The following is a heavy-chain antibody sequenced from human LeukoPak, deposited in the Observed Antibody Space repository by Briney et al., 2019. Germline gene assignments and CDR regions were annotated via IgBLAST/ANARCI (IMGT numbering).Heavy chain of an antibody. CDR1: GFTFSGYG. D-gene: IGHD6-13*01. CDR3: ARESAAGSAFAY. Sequence: GGSLRLSWAASGFTFSGYGMHWVRQAPGKGLKGVAVIWYEGSNKYYADSVKGRFTISRDNSNNNLYLQSNSPRATEKAADSCARESAAGSAFAYWGQGTLATASS. V-gene: IGHV3-33*01. J-gene: IGHJ4*02. CDR2: IWYEGSNK.